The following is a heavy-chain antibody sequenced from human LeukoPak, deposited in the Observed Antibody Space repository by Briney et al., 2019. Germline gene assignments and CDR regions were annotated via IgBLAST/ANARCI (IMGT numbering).Heavy chain of an antibody. V-gene: IGHV3-23*01. D-gene: IGHD4-23*01. CDR2: ISGSGGST. Sequence: PGGSLRLSCAASGFTFSSYAMSWARQAPGKGLEWVSAISGSGGSTYYADSVKGRFTISRDNSKNTLYLQMNGLRAEDTAVYYCAKRSPWTTVVTPGYYFDYWGQGTLVTASS. J-gene: IGHJ4*02. CDR3: AKRSPWTTVVTPGYYFDY. CDR1: GFTFSSYA.